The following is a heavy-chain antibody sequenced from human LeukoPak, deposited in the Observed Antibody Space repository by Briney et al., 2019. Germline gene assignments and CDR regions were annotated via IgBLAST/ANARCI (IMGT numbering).Heavy chain of an antibody. J-gene: IGHJ4*02. CDR1: GGSLSSGSSY. CDR2: IFYTGST. D-gene: IGHD1-1*01. Sequence: SETLSLTCTVSGGSLSSGSSYWSWIRQHPGKGLEWIGYIFYTGSTYYNPSLSSRINISVVTSKNQFPLQLSSVTAADTAVYYCARVGIISEPTATFYFDYWGQGTLVTVSS. CDR3: ARVGIISEPTATFYFDY. V-gene: IGHV4-31*03.